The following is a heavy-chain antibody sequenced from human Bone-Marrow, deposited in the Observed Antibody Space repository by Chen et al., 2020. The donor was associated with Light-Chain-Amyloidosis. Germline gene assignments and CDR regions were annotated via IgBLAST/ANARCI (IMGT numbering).Heavy chain of an antibody. CDR2: INPNSGGT. CDR1: GYTFTGYY. CDR3: ARVPHYYDSSGYYPN. J-gene: IGHJ4*02. V-gene: IGHV1-2*02. Sequence: QVQLVQSGAEVKKPGASVKVPCKASGYTFTGYYMHWVRQAPGQGLEWMGWINPNSGGTNYAQKFQGRVTMTRDTSISTAYMELSRLRSDDTAVYYCARVPHYYDSSGYYPNWGQGTLVTVSS. D-gene: IGHD3-22*01.